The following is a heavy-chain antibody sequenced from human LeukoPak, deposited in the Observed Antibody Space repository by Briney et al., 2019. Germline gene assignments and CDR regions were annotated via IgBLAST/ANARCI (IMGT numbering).Heavy chain of an antibody. CDR1: GFTFSSFA. CDR2: VGGSGDFT. CDR3: AKCGVDYSNYVPIDY. Sequence: GGSLRLSCEASGFTFSSFAIAWVRQAPGKGLEWVSYVGGSGDFTYYADSVKGRFTISRDNSKNTLYLQMNSLRAEDTAVYYCAKCGVDYSNYVPIDYWGQGTLVTVSS. D-gene: IGHD4-11*01. J-gene: IGHJ4*02. V-gene: IGHV3-23*01.